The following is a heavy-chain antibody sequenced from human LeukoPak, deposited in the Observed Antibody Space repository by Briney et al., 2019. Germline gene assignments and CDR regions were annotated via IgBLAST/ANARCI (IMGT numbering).Heavy chain of an antibody. J-gene: IGHJ6*02. Sequence: GGSLRLSCAASGFTFSSYAMDWVRQAPGKGLEWVAVISYDGSNKYYADSVKGRFTISRDNSKNTLYLQMNSLRAEDTAVYYCATSARPEYYDFWSGYPQHYYYGMDVWGQGTTVTVSS. D-gene: IGHD3-3*01. V-gene: IGHV3-30-3*01. CDR3: ATSARPEYYDFWSGYPQHYYYGMDV. CDR1: GFTFSSYA. CDR2: ISYDGSNK.